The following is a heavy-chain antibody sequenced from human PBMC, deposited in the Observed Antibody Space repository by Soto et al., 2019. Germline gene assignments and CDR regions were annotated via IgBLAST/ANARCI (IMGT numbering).Heavy chain of an antibody. CDR1: GYSFHNSG. J-gene: IGHJ5*01. CDR3: SKNGTTWFAS. Sequence: QVQLVQSGPELKKPGASVKVSCKTSGYSFHNSGISWVRQAPGQGLEWMGWISVLNGYAHYGQKFQGRVIMTADTFTSTAYMELRGLRSDDTAMYYCSKNGTTWFASWGLGTPVTVSS. V-gene: IGHV1-18*01. D-gene: IGHD1-1*01. CDR2: ISVLNGYA.